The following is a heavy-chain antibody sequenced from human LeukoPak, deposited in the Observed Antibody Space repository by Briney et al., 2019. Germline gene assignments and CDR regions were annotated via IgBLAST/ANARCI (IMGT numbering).Heavy chain of an antibody. V-gene: IGHV3-66*02. CDR3: ARSQGGYSDY. Sequence: PGGSLRLSCAASGFTFSNHAMNWVRQAPGRGLEWVSVIYSGGSTYYADSVKGRFTISRDNSKNTLYLQMNSLTTEDMAVYYCARSQGGYSDYWGQGTLVTVSS. J-gene: IGHJ4*02. CDR1: GFTFSNHA. CDR2: IYSGGST.